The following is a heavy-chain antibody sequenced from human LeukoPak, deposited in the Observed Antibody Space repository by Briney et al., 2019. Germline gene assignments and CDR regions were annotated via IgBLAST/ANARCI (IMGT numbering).Heavy chain of an antibody. V-gene: IGHV3-30*18. CDR2: ISYDGSNK. CDR1: GFTFSSYG. Sequence: PGGSLRLSCAASGFTFSSYGMHWVRQAPGKGLEWVAVISYDGSNKYYADSVKGRFTITRDNSKNTLYLQMNSLRAEDTAVYYCAKGEWIQLWFGDYWGQGTLVTVSS. J-gene: IGHJ4*02. D-gene: IGHD5-18*01. CDR3: AKGEWIQLWFGDY.